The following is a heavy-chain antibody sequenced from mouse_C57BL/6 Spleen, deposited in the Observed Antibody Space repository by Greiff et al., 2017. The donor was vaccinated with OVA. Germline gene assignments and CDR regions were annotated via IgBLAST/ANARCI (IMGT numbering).Heavy chain of an antibody. J-gene: IGHJ4*01. CDR3: ARTGVFDGSMDY. D-gene: IGHD2-3*01. CDR1: GYTFTSYW. Sequence: QVQLQQPGAELVMPGASVKLSCKASGYTFTSYWMHWVKQRPGQGLEWIGEIDPSDSYTNYNQKFKGKSTLTVDKSSSTAYMQLSSLTSEDSAVYYCARTGVFDGSMDYWGQGTSVTVSS. V-gene: IGHV1-69*01. CDR2: IDPSDSYT.